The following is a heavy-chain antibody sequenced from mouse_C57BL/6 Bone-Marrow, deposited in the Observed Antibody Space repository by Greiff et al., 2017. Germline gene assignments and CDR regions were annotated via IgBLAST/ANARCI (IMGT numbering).Heavy chain of an antibody. CDR2: INPNNGGT. CDR1: GYTFTDYY. Sequence: EVKLQQSGPELVKPGASVKISCKASGYTFTDYYMNWVKQSHGKSLEWIGDINPNNGGTSYNQKFKGKATLTVDKSSSTAYMALRSLTSEDSAVYYCAREEITTVVAPLDYWGQGTTLTVSS. CDR3: AREEITTVVAPLDY. D-gene: IGHD1-1*01. V-gene: IGHV1-26*01. J-gene: IGHJ2*01.